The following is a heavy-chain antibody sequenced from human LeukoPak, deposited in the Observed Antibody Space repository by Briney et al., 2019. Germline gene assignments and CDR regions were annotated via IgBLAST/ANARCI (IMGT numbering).Heavy chain of an antibody. CDR1: GFTFSNYA. D-gene: IGHD4-23*01. V-gene: IGHV3-23*01. CDR3: ARSLNDYGGHSGDY. Sequence: GGSLRLSCAASGFTFSNYAMSWVRQAPGKGLEWVSSISSSNDYADSVKGRFTISRDNSKNTLYLQMHSLRAEDTAVYYCARSLNDYGGHSGDYWGQGTLVTVSS. CDR2: ISSSN. J-gene: IGHJ4*02.